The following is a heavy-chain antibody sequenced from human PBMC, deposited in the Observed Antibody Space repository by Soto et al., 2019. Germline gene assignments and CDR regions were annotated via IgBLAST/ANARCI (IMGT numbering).Heavy chain of an antibody. D-gene: IGHD6-13*01. CDR3: ARGSTGYSSSWYRY. Sequence: SETLSLTCAVSGYYISSSNWWGWIRQPPGKGLEWIGYIYNSGSTNYNPPLKSRVTISVDTSKNQFSLKLSSVTAADTAVYYCARGSTGYSSSWYRYWGQGTLVTVSS. V-gene: IGHV4-28*01. CDR2: IYNSGST. J-gene: IGHJ4*02. CDR1: GYYISSSNW.